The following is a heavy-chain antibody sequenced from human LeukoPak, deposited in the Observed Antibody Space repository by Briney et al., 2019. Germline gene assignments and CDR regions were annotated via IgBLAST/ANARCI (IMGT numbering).Heavy chain of an antibody. J-gene: IGHJ4*02. D-gene: IGHD5-24*01. CDR2: IYCSGST. Sequence: SETLSLTCTVSGGSISSYYWSWIRQPPGKGLEWIGYIYCSGSTNYNPSLKSRVTISVDTSKNQFSLKLSSVTAADTAVYYCARLEMATKSADYWGQGTLVTVSS. V-gene: IGHV4-59*08. CDR3: ARLEMATKSADY. CDR1: GGSISSYY.